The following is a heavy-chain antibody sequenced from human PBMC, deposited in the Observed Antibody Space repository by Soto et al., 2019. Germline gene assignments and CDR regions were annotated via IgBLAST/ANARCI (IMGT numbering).Heavy chain of an antibody. CDR2: IYYSGST. CDR1: GGSISSGGYY. J-gene: IGHJ4*02. D-gene: IGHD5-12*01. Sequence: SETLSLTCTVSGGSISSGGYYWGWIRQHPGKGLEWIGYIYYSGSTYYNPSLKSRVTISVDTSKNQFSLKLSSVTAADTAVYYCAREVRGIVATFNYWGQGTLVTVSS. V-gene: IGHV4-31*03. CDR3: AREVRGIVATFNY.